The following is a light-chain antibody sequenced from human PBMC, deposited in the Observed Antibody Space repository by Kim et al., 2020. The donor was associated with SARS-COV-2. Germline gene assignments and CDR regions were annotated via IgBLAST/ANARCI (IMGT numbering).Light chain of an antibody. Sequence: SYELTQPPSVSVSPGQTANITCSGDGLHNKYASWYQQKPGQSPLLVIYQDMKRPSGIPERFSGSNAGNTATLTISGTQAVDEADYYCQAWDSSAVFFGGGTQLTVL. J-gene: IGLJ2*01. CDR3: QAWDSSAVF. V-gene: IGLV3-1*01. CDR1: GLHNKY. CDR2: QDM.